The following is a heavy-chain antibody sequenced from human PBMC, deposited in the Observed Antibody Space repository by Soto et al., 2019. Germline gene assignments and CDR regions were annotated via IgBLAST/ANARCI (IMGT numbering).Heavy chain of an antibody. D-gene: IGHD5-12*01. V-gene: IGHV3-23*01. CDR3: AKERAATTAFDY. Sequence: PXGSLILSCAASGFTFSRDGMSWVRQAPGKGLEWVSLITDNGGSTYYADSVKGRFTISRDNTKNTLFLQMNSLRAEDTAVYYCAKERAATTAFDYWGQGDLVTVSS. CDR1: GFTFSRDG. J-gene: IGHJ4*02. CDR2: ITDNGGST.